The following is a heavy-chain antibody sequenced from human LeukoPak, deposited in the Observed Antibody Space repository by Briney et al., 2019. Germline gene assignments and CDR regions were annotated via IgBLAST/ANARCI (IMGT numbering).Heavy chain of an antibody. CDR2: IYYSGST. D-gene: IGHD3-10*01. V-gene: IGHV4-59*01. CDR3: ARGGYYGSGSYYPSFDY. J-gene: IGHJ4*02. Sequence: SETLSLTCTVSGGSISSYYWSWIRQPPGKGLEWIGYIYYSGSTNYNSSLKSRVTISVDTSKNQFSLKLSSVTAADTAVYYCARGGYYGSGSYYPSFDYWGQGTLVTVSS. CDR1: GGSISSYY.